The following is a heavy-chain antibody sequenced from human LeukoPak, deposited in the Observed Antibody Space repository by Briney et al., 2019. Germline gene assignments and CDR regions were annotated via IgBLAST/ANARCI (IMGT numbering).Heavy chain of an antibody. CDR2: IYYTGSI. Sequence: PSETLSLTCSVSGDSISSSYWSWIRQPPGKGLEWIGYIYYTGSINYNPSLKSRVTISVDTSKNQFSLKLSSVTAADTAVYYCARAAGWYYFDYWGQGTLVTVSS. V-gene: IGHV4-59*01. CDR3: ARAAGWYYFDY. CDR1: GDSISSSY. J-gene: IGHJ4*02. D-gene: IGHD6-19*01.